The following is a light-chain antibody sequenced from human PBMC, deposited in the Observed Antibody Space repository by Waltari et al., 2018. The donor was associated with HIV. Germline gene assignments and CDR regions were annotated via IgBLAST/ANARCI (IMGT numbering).Light chain of an antibody. CDR2: DCT. CDR3: ASHAGSKDV. CDR1: SSDVGAYNY. Sequence: QSALTQPPSASGSPGQSVTISCTGTSSDVGAYNYVSWFQQHPGTAPKLMIYDCTKRPSGVPDRFSGSKSGNTASLTVSGLQAEDEADYYCASHAGSKDVFGGGTRLTVL. V-gene: IGLV2-8*01. J-gene: IGLJ2*01.